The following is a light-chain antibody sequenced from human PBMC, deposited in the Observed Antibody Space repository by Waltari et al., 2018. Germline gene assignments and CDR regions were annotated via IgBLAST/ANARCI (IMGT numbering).Light chain of an antibody. CDR1: SNDICGYLY. CDR2: DVT. CDR3: FAYAGTYTYL. V-gene: IGLV2-11*01. Sequence: QSALTQPRSVSASPGQSVTISCTGTSNDICGYLYVSWYQQYPGRAPRLLIFDVTQRPSGVPNRFSGSKSGTKASLTISGLQSDDEADYYCFAYAGTYTYLFGTGTRVTVL. J-gene: IGLJ1*01.